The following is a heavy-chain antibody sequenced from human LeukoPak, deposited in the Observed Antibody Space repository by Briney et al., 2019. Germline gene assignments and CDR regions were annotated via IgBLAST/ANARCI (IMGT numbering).Heavy chain of an antibody. CDR1: GFPFSIYG. J-gene: IGHJ4*02. CDR3: ALFAVASDFDY. Sequence: GGSLRLSCAVSGFPFSIYGMNWVRQAPGKGLEWVSNIGSSGTTIYYADSVKGRFSISRDNAKNSLYLQMNSLRVEDTAVYYCALFAVASDFDYWGQGALVTVSS. V-gene: IGHV3-48*03. CDR2: IGSSGTTI. D-gene: IGHD6-19*01.